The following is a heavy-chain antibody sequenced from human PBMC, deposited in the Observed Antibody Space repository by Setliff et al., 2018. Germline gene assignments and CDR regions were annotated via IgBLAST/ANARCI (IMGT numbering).Heavy chain of an antibody. Sequence: GASVKVSCKASGYTFTSYAMHWVRQAPGQRLEWMGWINAGNGSTKYSQKFQGRVTITRDTSASTAYMELSSLRSEDTAVYYCAREFTRYYNFWSAHRYYMDVWGKGTTVTVSS. J-gene: IGHJ6*03. CDR3: AREFTRYYNFWSAHRYYMDV. CDR2: INAGNGST. CDR1: GYTFTSYA. V-gene: IGHV1-3*01. D-gene: IGHD3-3*01.